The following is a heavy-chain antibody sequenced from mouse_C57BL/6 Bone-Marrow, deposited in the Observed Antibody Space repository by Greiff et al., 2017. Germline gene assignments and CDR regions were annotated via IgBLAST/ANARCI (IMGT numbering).Heavy chain of an antibody. J-gene: IGHJ3*01. V-gene: IGHV1-54*01. Sequence: QVQLQQSGAELVKPGASVKVSCKASGYAFTNYLIEWVKQRPGQGLEWIGVINPRSGGTNYNEKFKGKATLTADKSSSTAYMQLSSLTSEDSAVYVCATAKSWGSWFAYWGQGTLVTVSA. CDR1: GYAFTNYL. CDR2: INPRSGGT. CDR3: ATAKSWGSWFAY. D-gene: IGHD3-1*01.